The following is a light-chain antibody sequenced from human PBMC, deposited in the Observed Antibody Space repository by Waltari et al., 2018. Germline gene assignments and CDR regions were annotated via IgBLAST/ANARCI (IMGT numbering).Light chain of an antibody. V-gene: IGLV3-21*01. CDR1: NIESKS. CDR2: YDN. J-gene: IGLJ1*01. Sequence: SYVLTQPPSVSVAPGETDRITCGGDNIESKSVHCYRQRPGQAPVVVISYDNDRAAGIPERFSGSNSGNTATLTISRVEAGDEADYDCQVWDANTDPGVFGTGTEVTVL. CDR3: QVWDANTDPGV.